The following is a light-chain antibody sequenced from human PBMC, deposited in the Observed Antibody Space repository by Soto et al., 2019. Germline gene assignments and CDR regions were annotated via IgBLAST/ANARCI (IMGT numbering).Light chain of an antibody. Sequence: SVLSPPPSVCGAPGQRFTISCTGAISNVGPADAVHWYQHIPGTAPKLLIYADNSRPSGVPGRFYASKSGTAASLAITGLQAEDVADYYCQSFDNGLLAYVFGTGTTVTV. CDR1: ISNVGPADA. CDR3: QSFDNGLLAYV. J-gene: IGLJ1*01. V-gene: IGLV1-40*01. CDR2: ADN.